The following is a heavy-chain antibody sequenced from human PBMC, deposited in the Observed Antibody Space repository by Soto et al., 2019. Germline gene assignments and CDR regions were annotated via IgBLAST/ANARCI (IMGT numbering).Heavy chain of an antibody. CDR2: ITQSGRT. V-gene: IGHV4-34*01. Sequence: QVQLQQWGAGVLKPSETLSLTCAVYGGSFSGYYWSWIRQPPGNGLEWMGEITQSGRTKYNPTRKNPLTISRDTPQIQFSLKLSSVTAADTAVYYWERGGWDYWGQGTLVTVSS. D-gene: IGHD2-15*01. J-gene: IGHJ4*02. CDR3: ERGGWDY. CDR1: GGSFSGYY.